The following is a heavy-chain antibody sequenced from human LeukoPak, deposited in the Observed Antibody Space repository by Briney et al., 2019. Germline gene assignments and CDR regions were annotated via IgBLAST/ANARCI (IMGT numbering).Heavy chain of an antibody. D-gene: IGHD3-22*01. J-gene: IGHJ3*02. Sequence: SQTLSLTCAISGDSVSSNSAAWNWIRQSPSRGLEWRGRTYYRSKWYNDYAVSVKSRIAINPDTSKNQFSLQLNSVTPEDTAVYFCARTSYYDSSGSYRDAFDIWGQGTVVTVSS. CDR3: ARTSYYDSSGSYRDAFDI. V-gene: IGHV6-1*01. CDR2: TYYRSKWYN. CDR1: GDSVSSNSAA.